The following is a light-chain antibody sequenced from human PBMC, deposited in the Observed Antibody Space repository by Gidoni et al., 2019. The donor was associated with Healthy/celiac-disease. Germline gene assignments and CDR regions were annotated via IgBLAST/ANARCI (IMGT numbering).Light chain of an antibody. V-gene: IGKV1-5*03. CDR3: QQYNSYLLT. CDR1: QSISSW. Sequence: DIQMTQSPSTRSASVGDRVPITCRASQSISSWLAWYQQKPGKAPKLLIYKASSLESGVPSRFSGSGSGTEFTLTISSLQPDDFATYYCQQYNSYLLTFGGGTKVEIK. CDR2: KAS. J-gene: IGKJ4*01.